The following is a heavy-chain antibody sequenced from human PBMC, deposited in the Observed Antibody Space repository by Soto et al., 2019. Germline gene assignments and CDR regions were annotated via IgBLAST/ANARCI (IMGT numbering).Heavy chain of an antibody. Sequence: QVQLQESGPGLVKPSETLSLTCTVSGGSITYYCRWMRLSPGKGLEWIGYINSNGYSSYNPSLKSRVTLSVDTSKNQFSVKLSSVTAADAAVYYCTRQGFGEVHGLVDVWGQGTTVTVSS. CDR2: INSNGYS. CDR3: TRQGFGEVHGLVDV. V-gene: IGHV4-59*08. D-gene: IGHD3-10*01. CDR1: GGSITYY. J-gene: IGHJ6*02.